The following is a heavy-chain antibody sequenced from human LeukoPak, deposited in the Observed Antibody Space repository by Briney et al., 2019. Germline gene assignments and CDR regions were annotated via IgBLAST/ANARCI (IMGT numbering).Heavy chain of an antibody. Sequence: GASVKVSCKASGGTFSSHAITWVRQAPGQGLEWMGGINPIYHIPTYAQIFQGRVTITKDESTSTASMDLSSLTSEDTAVYYCARSGPPWPTLTFDIWGQGTMVTVSS. J-gene: IGHJ3*02. CDR2: INPIYHIP. CDR3: ARSGPPWPTLTFDI. CDR1: GGTFSSHA. V-gene: IGHV1-69*05. D-gene: IGHD5-24*01.